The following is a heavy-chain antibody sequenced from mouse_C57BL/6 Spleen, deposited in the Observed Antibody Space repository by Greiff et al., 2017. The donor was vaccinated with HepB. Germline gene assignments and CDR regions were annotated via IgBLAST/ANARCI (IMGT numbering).Heavy chain of an antibody. CDR1: GYTFTSYW. V-gene: IGHV1-61*01. CDR3: AREGDYGAWFAY. Sequence: QVQLQQPGAELVRPGSSVKLSCKASGYTFTSYWMDWVKQRPGQGLEWIGNIYPSDSEIHYNQKFKDKATLTVDKSSSTAYMQLSSLTSEDSAVYYCAREGDYGAWFAYWGQGTLVTVSA. D-gene: IGHD2-4*01. J-gene: IGHJ3*01. CDR2: IYPSDSEI.